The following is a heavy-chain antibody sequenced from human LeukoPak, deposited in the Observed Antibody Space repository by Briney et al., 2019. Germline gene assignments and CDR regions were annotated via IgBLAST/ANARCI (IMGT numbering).Heavy chain of an antibody. CDR2: IYHSGST. CDR3: ERGRTVHMDV. V-gene: IGHV4-38-2*02. D-gene: IGHD1-14*01. J-gene: IGHJ6*03. Sequence: PSETLSLTCTVSGYSISSGYYWGWIRQPPGKGLEWIGSIYHSGSTYYNPSLKSRVTISVDTSKNQFSLKLSSVTAADTAVYYCERGRTVHMDVWGKGTTVTISS. CDR1: GYSISSGYY.